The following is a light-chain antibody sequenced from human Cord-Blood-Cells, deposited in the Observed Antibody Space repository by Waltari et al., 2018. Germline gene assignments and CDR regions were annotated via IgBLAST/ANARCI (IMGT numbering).Light chain of an antibody. CDR1: SSDVGSYNL. V-gene: IGLV2-23*01. J-gene: IGLJ1*01. CDR2: ECS. CDR3: CSYAGSSLYV. Sequence: QSALTQPASVSGSPGQSITISCTGTSSDVGSYNLVPWYQQHPGKAPKLMIYECSKLPSGVSNRCSGSKSVNTASLTISGLQAEDEADYYCCSYAGSSLYVFGTGTKVTVL.